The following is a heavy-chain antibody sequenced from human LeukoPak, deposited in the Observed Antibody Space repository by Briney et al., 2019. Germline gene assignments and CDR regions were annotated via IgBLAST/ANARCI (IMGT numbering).Heavy chain of an antibody. CDR1: GFTFSSYA. V-gene: IGHV3-23*01. CDR3: AKGLAAAGTLDAFDI. J-gene: IGHJ3*02. CDR2: ISGSGGST. D-gene: IGHD6-13*01. Sequence: PGGSLRLSCAASGFTFSSYAMSWVRQAPGRGLGWVSAISGSGGSTYYADSVKGRFTISRDNSKNTLYLQMNSLRAEDTAVYYCAKGLAAAGTLDAFDIWGQGTMVTVSS.